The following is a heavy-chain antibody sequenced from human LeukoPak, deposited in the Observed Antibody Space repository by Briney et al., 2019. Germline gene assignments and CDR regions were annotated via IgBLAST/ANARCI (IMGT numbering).Heavy chain of an antibody. J-gene: IGHJ4*02. CDR3: AKDHHSSGSYYFDY. D-gene: IGHD3-22*01. CDR1: GFTFDDYT. Sequence: GSLRLSCAASGFTFDDYTMHWVRQAPGKGLEWVSLISWDGGSTYYADSVKGRFTISRDNSKNSLYLQMNSLRTEDTALYYCAKDHHSSGSYYFDYWGQGTLVTVSS. V-gene: IGHV3-43*01. CDR2: ISWDGGST.